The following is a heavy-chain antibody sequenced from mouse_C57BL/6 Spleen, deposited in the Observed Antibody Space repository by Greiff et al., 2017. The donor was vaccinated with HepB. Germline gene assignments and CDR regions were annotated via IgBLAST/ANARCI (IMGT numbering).Heavy chain of an antibody. CDR1: GFSLTSYG. J-gene: IGHJ1*03. V-gene: IGHV2-4*01. D-gene: IGHD2-5*01. Sequence: QVQLKESGPGLVQPSQSLSITCTVSGFSLTSYGVHWVRQPPGKGLEWLGVIWSGGNTDYNAAFISRLSISKDNSKSQVFFKMNSLQADDTAIYYCAKNSYSNDWYFDVWGTGTTVTVSS. CDR3: AKNSYSNDWYFDV. CDR2: IWSGGNT.